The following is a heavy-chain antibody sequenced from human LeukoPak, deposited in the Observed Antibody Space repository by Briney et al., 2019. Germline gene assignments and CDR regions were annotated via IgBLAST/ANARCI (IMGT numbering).Heavy chain of an antibody. Sequence: GASVKVSCKASGYTFTSYDINRVRQATGQGREWMGGMNTNSGDTAYAQKFQGRVTMTRNTSISTAYMELSRMRSEDTDVYYCARAPRWLQFRGAFDIWGQGTMVTVSS. V-gene: IGHV1-8*02. CDR3: ARAPRWLQFRGAFDI. CDR2: MNTNSGDT. CDR1: GYTFTSYD. J-gene: IGHJ3*02. D-gene: IGHD5-24*01.